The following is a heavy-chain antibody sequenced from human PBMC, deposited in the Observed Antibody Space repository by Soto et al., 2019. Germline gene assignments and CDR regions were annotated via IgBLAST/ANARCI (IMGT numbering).Heavy chain of an antibody. V-gene: IGHV3-15*01. CDR2: IKSQTDGGTT. J-gene: IGHJ4*02. CDR1: GFTFSNAW. D-gene: IGHD2-15*01. CDR3: TTDPEVLGYCSGGSCYYFDY. Sequence: EVQLVESGGGLVKPGGSLRLSCAASGFTFSNAWMSWVRQAPGKGLEWVGRIKSQTDGGTTDYAAPVKGRFTISRDDSKNTLYLQMNSLKTEDTAVYYCTTDPEVLGYCSGGSCYYFDYWGQGTLVTVSS.